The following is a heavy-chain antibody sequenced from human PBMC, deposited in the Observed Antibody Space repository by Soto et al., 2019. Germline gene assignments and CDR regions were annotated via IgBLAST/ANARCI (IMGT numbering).Heavy chain of an antibody. J-gene: IGHJ2*01. CDR1: GGSISGGVYH. CDR2: IFDSGST. V-gene: IGHV4-30-4*01. CDR3: AREIIPLTTDWYFDL. Sequence: SETLSLTCTVSGGSISGGVYHWSWIRQPPGKGLEWIGYIFDSGSTYYNPSLKSRVTISVDTSKNQFSLRLSSVTAADTAVYYCAREIIPLTTDWYFDLWGRGTLVTVSS. D-gene: IGHD4-17*01.